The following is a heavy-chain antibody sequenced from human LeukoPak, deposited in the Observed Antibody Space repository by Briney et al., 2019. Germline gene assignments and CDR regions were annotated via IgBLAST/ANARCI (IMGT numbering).Heavy chain of an antibody. Sequence: GGSLRLSCAASGFTFSSYAMHWVRQAPGKGLEWVAVISYDGSNKHYADSVKGRFTISRDNSKNTLYLQMNSLRAEDTAVYYCARDEGDYGDYYFDYWGQGTLVTVSS. V-gene: IGHV3-30-3*01. D-gene: IGHD4-17*01. CDR2: ISYDGSNK. CDR3: ARDEGDYGDYYFDY. CDR1: GFTFSSYA. J-gene: IGHJ4*02.